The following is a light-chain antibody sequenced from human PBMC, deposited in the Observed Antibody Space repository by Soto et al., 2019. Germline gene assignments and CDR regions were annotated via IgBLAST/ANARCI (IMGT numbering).Light chain of an antibody. J-gene: IGLJ2*01. Sequence: QSALTQPASVSGSPGQSITISCTGTSSDVGAYNYVSWYQQHPGKAPKLMIYEVTNRPSGVSNRFSGSKSGNTASLTISGLQAEDDADYYCSSFASSSTLVLLGGGTKLTVL. V-gene: IGLV2-14*01. CDR3: SSFASSSTLVL. CDR2: EVT. CDR1: SSDVGAYNY.